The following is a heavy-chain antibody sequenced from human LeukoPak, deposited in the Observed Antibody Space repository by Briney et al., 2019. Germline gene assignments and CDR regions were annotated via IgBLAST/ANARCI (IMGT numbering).Heavy chain of an antibody. CDR1: GFPFNTYA. D-gene: IGHD5-24*01. J-gene: IGHJ4*02. CDR2: ISYDGNTK. Sequence: GGSLRLSCAASGFPFNTYAMHWVRQAPGRGLEWVAVISYDGNTKYYADSVKGRFTISRDNSKNTLYLQMNSLRAEDTAVYYCTRVGYIDEGIDYWGQGTLVTVSS. CDR3: TRVGYIDEGIDY. V-gene: IGHV3-30-3*01.